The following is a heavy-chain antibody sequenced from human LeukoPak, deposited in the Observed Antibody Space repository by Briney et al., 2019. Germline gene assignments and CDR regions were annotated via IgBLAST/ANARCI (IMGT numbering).Heavy chain of an antibody. V-gene: IGHV4-61*02. Sequence: NPSQTLSLTCTVSGGSISSNSYSWSWIRQPAGKGLEWIGRIYSSASANYNPSLKSRVTMSLDTSKNQFSLNLTSVTAADTAVYYCARVLFTEEDAFDIWGQGTMVTVSS. CDR2: IYSSASA. CDR1: GGSISSNSYS. J-gene: IGHJ3*02. CDR3: ARVLFTEEDAFDI.